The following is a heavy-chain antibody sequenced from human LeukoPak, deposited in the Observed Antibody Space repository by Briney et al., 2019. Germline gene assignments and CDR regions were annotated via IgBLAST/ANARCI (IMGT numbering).Heavy chain of an antibody. V-gene: IGHV3-48*04. CDR3: AKGFGTDH. D-gene: IGHD3-3*01. CDR2: ISGRSSTI. J-gene: IGHJ5*02. Sequence: PGGSLRLSCAASAFTFSDYSMNWVRQAPGKGLEWISYISGRSSTIYYADSVRGRFTISRDDAKNSLYLQMNSLRVEDMAIYYCAKGFGTDHWGQGTLVTVSS. CDR1: AFTFSDYS.